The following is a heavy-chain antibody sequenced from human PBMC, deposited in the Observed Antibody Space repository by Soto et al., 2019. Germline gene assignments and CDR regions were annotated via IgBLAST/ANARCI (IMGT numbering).Heavy chain of an antibody. J-gene: IGHJ3*02. Sequence: PSETLSLTCTVSGGSISSYYWSWIRQPAGKGLEWIGRIYTSGSTNYNPSLKSRVTMSVDTSKNQFSLKLSSVTAADTAVYYCASLGTTVTTRRNLNAFDIWGQGTMVT. CDR3: ASLGTTVTTRRNLNAFDI. V-gene: IGHV4-4*07. CDR2: IYTSGST. CDR1: GGSISSYY. D-gene: IGHD4-17*01.